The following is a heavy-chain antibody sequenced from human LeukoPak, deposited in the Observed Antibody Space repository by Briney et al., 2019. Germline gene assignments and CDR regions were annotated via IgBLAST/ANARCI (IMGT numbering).Heavy chain of an antibody. CDR2: ISYDGSSK. D-gene: IGHD3-22*01. CDR1: GFTFSSYA. Sequence: GRSLTLSCAASGFTFSSYALHCVRQAPGKGLEWVPLISYDGSSKYYANIVKCPFTISRDNSKNTLYLQMNSLRAEDTAVYYCARVGGQKTYYYDSSGNPSGYGMDVWGQGTTVTVSS. V-gene: IGHV3-30-3*01. CDR3: ARVGGQKTYYYDSSGNPSGYGMDV. J-gene: IGHJ6*02.